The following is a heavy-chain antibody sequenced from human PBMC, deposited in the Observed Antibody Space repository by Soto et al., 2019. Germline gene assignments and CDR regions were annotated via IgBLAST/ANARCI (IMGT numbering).Heavy chain of an antibody. V-gene: IGHV1-18*04. J-gene: IGHJ4*02. Sequence: GASVKVSCKASGYTFTIYGISGVRRARLQGLEWMGCISAYNGNTNYAQKLQGRVTMTTDTSTSTAYMELRSLRSDDTAVYYCATGVYDSSGYYYQGLDYWGQGTLVTVSS. CDR2: ISAYNGNT. D-gene: IGHD3-22*01. CDR3: ATGVYDSSGYYYQGLDY. CDR1: GYTFTIYG.